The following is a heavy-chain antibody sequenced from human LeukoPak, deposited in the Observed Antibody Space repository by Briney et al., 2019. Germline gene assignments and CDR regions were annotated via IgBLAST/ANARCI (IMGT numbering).Heavy chain of an antibody. CDR3: ARQGYDISTSYYYYGMDV. CDR2: IDPSDSCT. CDR1: GYSFTSYW. V-gene: IGHV5-10-1*01. D-gene: IGHD3-9*01. Sequence: GESLRISCKGFGYSFTSYWISWVRQMPGKGLEWMGRIDPSDSCTNYSPSFQGHVTISADKSISTAYLQWSSLKASDTAMYYCARQGYDISTSYYYYGMDVWGKGTTVTVSS. J-gene: IGHJ6*04.